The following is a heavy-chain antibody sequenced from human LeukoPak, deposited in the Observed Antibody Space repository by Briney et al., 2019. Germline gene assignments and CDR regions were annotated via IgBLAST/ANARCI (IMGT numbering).Heavy chain of an antibody. J-gene: IGHJ5*02. D-gene: IGHD2-2*01. CDR2: IYYRGST. Sequence: KSSETLSLTCTVSGGSISSSPYYWGWIRQPPGKGLEWIGTIYYRGSTYSNPSLNSRVTISLDTSKNQFSLRLRSVTAADTALYYCARHYLSDGNLSTFDPWGQGTLVTVSS. CDR1: GGSISSSPYY. CDR3: ARHYLSDGNLSTFDP. V-gene: IGHV4-39*01.